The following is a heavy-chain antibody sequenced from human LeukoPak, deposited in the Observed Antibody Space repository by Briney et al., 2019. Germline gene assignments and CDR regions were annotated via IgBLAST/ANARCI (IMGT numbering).Heavy chain of an antibody. CDR2: INDDETVT. CDR3: AKVLYVGRGSRIDY. Sequence: GGSLRLSCAASGFTVSSNYMSWVRQAPGKGLVWVSRINDDETVTTYADSVKGRFTISRDNSKNTLNLQMNSLRAEDTAVYYCAKVLYVGRGSRIDYWGQGTLVTVSS. J-gene: IGHJ4*02. V-gene: IGHV3-74*01. D-gene: IGHD3-16*01. CDR1: GFTVSSNY.